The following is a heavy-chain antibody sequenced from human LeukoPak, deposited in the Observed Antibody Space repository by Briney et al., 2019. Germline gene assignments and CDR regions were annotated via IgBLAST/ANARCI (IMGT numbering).Heavy chain of an antibody. CDR1: GFTFSSYA. Sequence: GGSLRLSCAASGFTFSSYAMSWARQAPGKGLEWVSGISSSGSGGNTYYADFVKGRFTISRDIAKNTLYLQMNSLRAEDTGVYYCAKDHYWSIDYWGRGTLVTVSS. V-gene: IGHV3-23*01. CDR2: ISSSGSGGNT. D-gene: IGHD3-3*01. CDR3: AKDHYWSIDY. J-gene: IGHJ4*02.